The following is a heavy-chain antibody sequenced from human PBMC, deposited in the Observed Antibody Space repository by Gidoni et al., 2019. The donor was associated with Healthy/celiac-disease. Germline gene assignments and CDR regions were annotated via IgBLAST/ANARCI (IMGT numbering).Heavy chain of an antibody. D-gene: IGHD4-17*01. CDR1: GCTFSRSG. Sequence: QVQLVESGGGVVEPGRSRRLSCAASGCTFSRSGMHWVRQAPGKGLAWVAVIWYDGSNKYYADSVKGRFTISRDNSKNTLYLQMNSLRAEDTAVYYCARGGPRRGDYAYYYYGMDVWGQGTTVTVSS. J-gene: IGHJ6*02. V-gene: IGHV3-33*01. CDR3: ARGGPRRGDYAYYYYGMDV. CDR2: IWYDGSNK.